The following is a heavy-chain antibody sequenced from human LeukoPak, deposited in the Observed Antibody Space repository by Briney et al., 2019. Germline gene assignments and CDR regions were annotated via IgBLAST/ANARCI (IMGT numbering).Heavy chain of an antibody. CDR3: ARHGGGYSYDY. V-gene: IGHV4-59*01. Sequence: SETLSLTCTASGVSISSYYWSWVRQPPGKGLELIGYIYDSGSTNYNPSLKSRVTISVDTSKNQFSLKLSSVTAADTAVYYCARHGGGYSYDYWGQGTLVTVSS. J-gene: IGHJ4*02. CDR1: GVSISSYY. CDR2: IYDSGST. D-gene: IGHD5-18*01.